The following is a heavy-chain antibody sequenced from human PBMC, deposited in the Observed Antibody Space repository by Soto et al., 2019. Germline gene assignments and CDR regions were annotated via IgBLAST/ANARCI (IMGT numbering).Heavy chain of an antibody. CDR3: AKDQGELRGWDAFDI. D-gene: IGHD1-26*01. V-gene: IGHV3-23*04. J-gene: IGHJ3*02. CDR2: ISGSGGST. Sequence: EVQLVESGGGLVKPGGSLRLSCAASGFTFSSYSMNWVRQAPGKGLEWVSAISGSGGSTYYADSVKGRFTISRDNSKNTLYLQMNSLRAEDTAVYYCAKDQGELRGWDAFDIWGQGTMVTVSS. CDR1: GFTFSSYS.